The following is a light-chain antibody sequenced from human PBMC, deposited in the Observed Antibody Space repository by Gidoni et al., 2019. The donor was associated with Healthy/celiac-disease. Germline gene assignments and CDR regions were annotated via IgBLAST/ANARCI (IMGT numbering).Light chain of an antibody. J-gene: IGKJ1*01. CDR1: QSISSW. Sequence: DIQMTPSPSTLSASVGDRVTITCRARQSISSWLAWYQQKPGKAPKLLLYDASSLESGVPSRFSGSGSGTEFTLTISSLQPDDFATYYCQQYNSYSWTFGQGTKVEIK. CDR3: QQYNSYSWT. V-gene: IGKV1-5*01. CDR2: DAS.